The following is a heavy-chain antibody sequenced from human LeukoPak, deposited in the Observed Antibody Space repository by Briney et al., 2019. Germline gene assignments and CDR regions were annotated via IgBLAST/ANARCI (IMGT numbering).Heavy chain of an antibody. CDR1: GFTFSSYG. V-gene: IGHV3-48*04. J-gene: IGHJ4*02. CDR2: ISGSSSTI. D-gene: IGHD3-16*01. CDR3: ARERYDYVWGYFDY. Sequence: GGSLRLSCAASGFTFSSYGMNWVRQAPGKGLEWVSYISGSSSTIYYADSVKGRFTISRDNAKNSLYLQMNSLRAEDTAVYYCARERYDYVWGYFDYWGQGTLVTVSS.